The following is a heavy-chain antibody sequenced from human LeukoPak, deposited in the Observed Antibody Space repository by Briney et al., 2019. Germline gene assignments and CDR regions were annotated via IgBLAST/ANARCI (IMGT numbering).Heavy chain of an antibody. CDR3: AKDSSGRAVYYDYYMDV. Sequence: GGSLRLSCAASGFTFSSYGMHWVRQAPRKGLEWVAFIRYDGSNKYYPDSVKGRFTISRDDSKNTLYLQMNSLRAEDTAVYYCAKDSSGRAVYYDYYMDVWGKGTTVTVSS. J-gene: IGHJ6*03. D-gene: IGHD6-19*01. CDR2: IRYDGSNK. V-gene: IGHV3-30*02. CDR1: GFTFSSYG.